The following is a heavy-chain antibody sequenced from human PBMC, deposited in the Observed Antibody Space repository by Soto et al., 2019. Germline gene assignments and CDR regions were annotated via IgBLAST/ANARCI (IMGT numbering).Heavy chain of an antibody. V-gene: IGHV3-23*01. CDR3: AKAYFVWSSEQPYYFDY. D-gene: IGHD3-16*01. CDR2: ISGRGGRS. J-gene: IGHJ4*02. Sequence: EVQLLDSGGGLVQPGGSLRLSCAASGFTFSNYAMTWVRQGPGEGLEWVSGISGRGGRSYYADSVKGRFTISRDNSKSTLYLQMNSLRAEDTAVYYCAKAYFVWSSEQPYYFDYWGQGTLVTVSS. CDR1: GFTFSNYA.